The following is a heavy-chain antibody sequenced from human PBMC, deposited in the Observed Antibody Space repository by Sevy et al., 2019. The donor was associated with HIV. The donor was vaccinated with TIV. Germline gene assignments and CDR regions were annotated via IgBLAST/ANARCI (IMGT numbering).Heavy chain of an antibody. J-gene: IGHJ4*02. CDR2: ISAYNGHT. V-gene: IGHV1-18*04. CDR3: TRDLGSSPASFFDY. D-gene: IGHD6-19*01. CDR1: GYTFTSFG. Sequence: ASVKVSCKASGYTFTSFGISWVRQAPGQGPEWMAWISAYNGHTNYAQKIQGRVTMTQDISTSTVYMELRSLRSDDTAIYYCTRDLGSSPASFFDYWGQGTLVTVSS.